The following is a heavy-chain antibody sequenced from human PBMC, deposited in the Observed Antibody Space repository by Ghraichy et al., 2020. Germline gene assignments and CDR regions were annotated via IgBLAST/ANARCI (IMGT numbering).Heavy chain of an antibody. CDR1: GFTFSSYT. J-gene: IGHJ4*02. Sequence: GGSLRLSCVVSGFTFSSYTMSWVRQAPGKGLEWVASMKEDGNEIYYLDSVKGRFSISRENAKNSLYLQMNSVRAEDTAVYFCARGGQSRFDQWGQGSLVTVSS. V-gene: IGHV3-7*03. D-gene: IGHD3-10*01. CDR2: MKEDGNEI. CDR3: ARGGQSRFDQ.